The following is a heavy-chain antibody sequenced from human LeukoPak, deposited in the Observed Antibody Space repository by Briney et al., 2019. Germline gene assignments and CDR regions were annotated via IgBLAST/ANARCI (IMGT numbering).Heavy chain of an antibody. J-gene: IGHJ3*02. D-gene: IGHD6-13*01. CDR1: GFTFSSYG. CDR2: IWYDGSNK. V-gene: IGHV3-33*01. Sequence: GGSLRLSCAASGFTFSSYGMHWVRQAPGKGLEWVAVIWYDGSNKYYADSVKGRFTISRDNSKNTLYLQMNSLRAEDTAVYYCARSLSSSPPNAFDIWGQGTMVTVSS. CDR3: ARSLSSSPPNAFDI.